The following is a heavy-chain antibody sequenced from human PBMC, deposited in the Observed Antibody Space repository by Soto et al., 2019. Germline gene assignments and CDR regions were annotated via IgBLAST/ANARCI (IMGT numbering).Heavy chain of an antibody. CDR3: AREDILGARSFDY. J-gene: IGHJ4*02. V-gene: IGHV3-74*01. D-gene: IGHD1-26*01. CDR2: INSDGSST. Sequence: EVQLVESGGGLVQPGGSLRLSCAASGFTFSSYWMHWVRQAPGKGLLWVSRINSDGSSTSYADSVKGRFTISRDNAKNTLYLQMNSLRAEDTAIYYCAREDILGARSFDYWGQGTLVTVSS. CDR1: GFTFSSYW.